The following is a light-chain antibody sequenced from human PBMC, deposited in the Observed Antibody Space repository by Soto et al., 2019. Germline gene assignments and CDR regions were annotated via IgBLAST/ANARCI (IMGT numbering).Light chain of an antibody. Sequence: EIVLTQSPGTLSLSPGERATLSCRASQSVSSSYLAWYQQKPGQAHRLLIYGASSRATGITDRFSGRGSGTDFTLITSRLEPEDFAVYYCQQYGRSPLTFAGGTKVEIK. CDR2: GAS. CDR3: QQYGRSPLT. J-gene: IGKJ4*01. CDR1: QSVSSSY. V-gene: IGKV3-20*01.